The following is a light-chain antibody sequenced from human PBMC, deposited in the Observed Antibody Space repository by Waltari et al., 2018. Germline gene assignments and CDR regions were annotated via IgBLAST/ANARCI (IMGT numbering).Light chain of an antibody. Sequence: QSALTQPPSASGSPGQSVTISCTGTSSDVGVYNYVSWYQQHPGKAPKLMIYEVSKRPPGVRDRFSGSKAGNTASLTVSGLQAEDEADYYCTSYASSNSVVFGGGTKLTVL. J-gene: IGLJ2*01. CDR1: SSDVGVYNY. CDR3: TSYASSNSVV. CDR2: EVS. V-gene: IGLV2-8*01.